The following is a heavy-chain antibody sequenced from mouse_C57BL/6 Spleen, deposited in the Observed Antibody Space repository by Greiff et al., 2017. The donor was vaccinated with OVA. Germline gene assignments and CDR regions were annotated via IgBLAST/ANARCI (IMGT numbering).Heavy chain of an antibody. Sequence: QVQLQQSGAELVKPGASVKLSCKASGYTFTEYTIHWVKQRPGQGLEWIGWFYPGSGGTKYNEKFKDKATLTADKSSSTGYMELSSLTSEDSAVYFCARHEVYDYDVGLIAYWGQGTLVTVS. CDR1: GYTFTEYT. CDR3: ARHEVYDYDVGLIAY. J-gene: IGHJ3*01. V-gene: IGHV1-62-2*01. CDR2: FYPGSGGT. D-gene: IGHD2-4*01.